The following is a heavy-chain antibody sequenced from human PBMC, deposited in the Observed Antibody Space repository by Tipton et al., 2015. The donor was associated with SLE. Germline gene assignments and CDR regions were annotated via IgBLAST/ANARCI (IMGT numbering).Heavy chain of an antibody. CDR2: IYTSGRT. CDR3: ARDGARSDYVRWFDP. CDR1: GGSISSYY. Sequence: TLSLTCTVSGGSISSYYWSWIRQPAGKGLEWIGRIYTSGRTNYSPSLKSRVTISVDTSKNQFSLKLSSVTAADTAVYYCARDGARSDYVRWFDPWGQGTLVTVSS. D-gene: IGHD4-17*01. V-gene: IGHV4-4*07. J-gene: IGHJ5*02.